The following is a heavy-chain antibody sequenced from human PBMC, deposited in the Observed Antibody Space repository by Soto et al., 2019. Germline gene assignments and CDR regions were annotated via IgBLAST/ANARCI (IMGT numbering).Heavy chain of an antibody. J-gene: IGHJ4*02. CDR1: GFTFSSYG. CDR2: IWYDGSNK. V-gene: IGHV3-33*01. D-gene: IGHD6-19*01. CDR3: ARDVSVAVAGTAADY. Sequence: HPGGSLRLSCAASGFTFSSYGMHWVRQAPGKGLEWVAVIWYDGSNKYYADSVKGRFTISRDNSKNTLYLQMNSLRAEDTAVYYCARDVSVAVAGTAADYWGQGTLVTVSS.